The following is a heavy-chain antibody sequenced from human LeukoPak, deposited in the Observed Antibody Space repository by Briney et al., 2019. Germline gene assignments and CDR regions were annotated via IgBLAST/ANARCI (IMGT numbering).Heavy chain of an antibody. V-gene: IGHV4-39*07. Sequence: PSETLSLTCTVSGGSISSSSYYWGWIRQPPGKGLEWIGSIYDSGSTYYNPSLKSRVTISVDTSKNQFSLKLSSVTAADTAVYYCARGDPGDYYDSSGYPWAFDIWGQGTMVTVSS. CDR3: ARGDPGDYYDSSGYPWAFDI. CDR2: IYDSGST. D-gene: IGHD3-22*01. CDR1: GGSISSSSYY. J-gene: IGHJ3*02.